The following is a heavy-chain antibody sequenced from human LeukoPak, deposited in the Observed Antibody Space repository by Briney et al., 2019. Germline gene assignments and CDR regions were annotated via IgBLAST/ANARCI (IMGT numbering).Heavy chain of an antibody. CDR2: ITSRSSHI. CDR3: ARVAQGATTENYFYYYMDV. J-gene: IGHJ6*03. CDR1: GFAFNSYT. Sequence: GGSLRLSCEASGFAFNSYTITWVRQAPGKGLESVSSITSRSSHIYIADSVKGRFTISRDNAKNSLFLQMSSQRVEDTAVYYCARVAQGATTENYFYYYMDVWGKGTTVTVSS. D-gene: IGHD4-11*01. V-gene: IGHV3-21*01.